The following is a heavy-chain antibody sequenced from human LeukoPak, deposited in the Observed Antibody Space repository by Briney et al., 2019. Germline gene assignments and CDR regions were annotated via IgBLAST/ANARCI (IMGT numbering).Heavy chain of an antibody. Sequence: SETLSLTCAVHGGSFSGYYWSWLRQPPGKGLEWIGEINHSGSTNYNPSLKSRVTISVDTSKKQFSLKLSSWTAADTAVYYCARGGYDILTGYYTGEYYFDYWGQGTLVTVSS. V-gene: IGHV4-34*01. J-gene: IGHJ4*02. CDR3: ARGGYDILTGYYTGEYYFDY. CDR2: INHSGST. CDR1: GGSFSGYY. D-gene: IGHD3-9*01.